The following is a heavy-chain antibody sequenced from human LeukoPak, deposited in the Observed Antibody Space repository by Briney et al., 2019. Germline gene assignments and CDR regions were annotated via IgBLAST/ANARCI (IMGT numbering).Heavy chain of an antibody. CDR1: GYTFTSYG. D-gene: IGHD2-8*01. CDR3: ARSRTKLAVHRIWFDP. J-gene: IGHJ5*02. V-gene: IGHV1-8*02. CDR2: MNPNSGNT. Sequence: ASVKVSCKASGYTFTSYGISWVRQATGQGLEWMGWMNPNSGNTGYAQKFQGRVTMTRNTSISTAYMELSSLRSEDTAVYYCARSRTKLAVHRIWFDPWGQGTLVTVSS.